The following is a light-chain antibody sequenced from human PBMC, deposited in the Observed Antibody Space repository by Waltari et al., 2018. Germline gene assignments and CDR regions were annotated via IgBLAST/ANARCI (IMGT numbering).Light chain of an antibody. CDR2: KAS. V-gene: IGKV1-5*03. CDR3: QQYDNYWT. CDR1: QSISSW. J-gene: IGKJ1*01. Sequence: DLQMTQSTSTLSASVGDRVTITCRASQSISSWLAWYQQKPGKAPKLLIYKASSLESGVPSRFSGSGSGTEFTLTISSLQPDDFATYYCQQYDNYWTFGQGTKVEIK.